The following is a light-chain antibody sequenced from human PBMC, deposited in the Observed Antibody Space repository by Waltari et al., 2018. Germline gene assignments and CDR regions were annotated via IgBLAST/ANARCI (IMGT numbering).Light chain of an antibody. Sequence: IQLTQSPSSLSASVGDRVTITCRANQGISRYLAWYQQKPGKAPKHLINAASTLQSGVPSKFSGSGSATDFSLTTSSLQPADYATYYCHQHNSYPFTFGPGTRVDIK. CDR2: AAS. CDR1: QGISRY. J-gene: IGKJ3*01. V-gene: IGKV1-9*01. CDR3: HQHNSYPFT.